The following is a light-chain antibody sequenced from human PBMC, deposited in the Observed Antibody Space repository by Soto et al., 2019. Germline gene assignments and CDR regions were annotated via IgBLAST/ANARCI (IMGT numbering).Light chain of an antibody. Sequence: EIVLTQSPGTLSLSPGERATLSCRASQSVTSNYLAWYQLKPGQAPRLLIYAASNTATGIPDRFSGSGSGTDFTLSISRLEPEDFALYYCQQYGSTPSITFGQGTRLEMK. J-gene: IGKJ5*01. CDR1: QSVTSNY. V-gene: IGKV3-20*01. CDR3: QQYGSTPSIT. CDR2: AAS.